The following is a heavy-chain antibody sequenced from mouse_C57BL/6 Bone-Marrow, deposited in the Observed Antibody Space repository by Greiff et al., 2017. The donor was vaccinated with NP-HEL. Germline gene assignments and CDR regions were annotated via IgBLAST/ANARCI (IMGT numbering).Heavy chain of an antibody. CDR1: EFTFSDYY. CDR3: ARLYYYGSGYFDV. D-gene: IGHD1-1*01. J-gene: IGHJ1*03. CDR2: ISNGGGST. V-gene: IGHV5-12*01. Sequence: EVKLMESGGGLVQPGGSLKLSCAASEFTFSDYYMYWVRQTPEKRLEWVAYISNGGGSTFYPDTVKGRFTISRDNAKNTLYLQMSRLKSEDTAMYYCARLYYYGSGYFDVWGTGTTVTVSS.